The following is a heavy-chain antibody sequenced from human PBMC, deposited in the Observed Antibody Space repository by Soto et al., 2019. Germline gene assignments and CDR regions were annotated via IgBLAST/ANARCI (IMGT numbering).Heavy chain of an antibody. D-gene: IGHD1-1*01. V-gene: IGHV4-31*03. CDR3: ARATGTLRSRNCDY. CDR2: IYHTGST. J-gene: IGHJ4*02. CDR1: VGSISTFFHY. Sequence: SETLSLTCSVSVGSISTFFHYWTWLRHPPGKGLECIGSIYHTGSTYYSKSLRSRLTMSVDTSKSQFSLRLSSVTAADTAVYYCARATGTLRSRNCDYWGQGSLVTVSS.